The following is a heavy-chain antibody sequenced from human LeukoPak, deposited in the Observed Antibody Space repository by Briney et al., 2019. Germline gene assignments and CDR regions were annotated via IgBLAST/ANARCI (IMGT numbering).Heavy chain of an antibody. V-gene: IGHV3-21*01. CDR2: ISSSSGYI. J-gene: IGHJ4*02. D-gene: IGHD1-7*01. CDR1: GFTFSSYS. CDR3: ARDGTGSGFDY. Sequence: PGGSLRLSCAASGFTFSSYSMNWVRQAPGKGLEWVASISSSSGYIYYADSVKGRFTISRDNAKNALYLQMSSLRAEDTAVYYCARDGTGSGFDYWGQGTLVTVSS.